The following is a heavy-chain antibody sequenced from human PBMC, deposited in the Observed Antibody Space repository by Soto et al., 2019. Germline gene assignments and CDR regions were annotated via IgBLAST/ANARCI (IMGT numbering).Heavy chain of an antibody. J-gene: IGHJ5*02. CDR1: GCTFSSYS. D-gene: IGHD2-2*01. CDR3: ARDRGYCSSTSCYHNWFDP. V-gene: IGHV3-48*01. Sequence: EVQLVESGGGLVQPGGSLRLSCAASGCTFSSYSMNWVRQAPGKGLEWVSYISSSSSTIYYADSVKGRFTISRDNAKNSLYLQMNSLRAEDTAVYYCARDRGYCSSTSCYHNWFDPWGQGTLVTVSS. CDR2: ISSSSSTI.